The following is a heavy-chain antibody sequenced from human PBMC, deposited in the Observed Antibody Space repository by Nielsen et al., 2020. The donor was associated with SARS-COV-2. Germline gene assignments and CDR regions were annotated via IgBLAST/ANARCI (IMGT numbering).Heavy chain of an antibody. J-gene: IGHJ6*02. CDR3: ARNWNYARWGNYYYGMDV. Sequence: SCTVSGGSISSYYWSWIRQPPGKGLEWIGYIYYSGSTYYNPSLKSRVTISVDTSKNQFSLKLSSVTAADTAVYYCARNWNYARWGNYYYGMDVWGQGTTVTVSS. CDR2: IYYSGST. CDR1: GGSISSYY. V-gene: IGHV4-59*04. D-gene: IGHD1-7*01.